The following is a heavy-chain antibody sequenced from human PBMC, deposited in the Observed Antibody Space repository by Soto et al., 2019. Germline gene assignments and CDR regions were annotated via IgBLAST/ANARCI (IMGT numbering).Heavy chain of an antibody. CDR1: GFTFSSYV. J-gene: IGHJ4*02. CDR2: ISGSGDSS. V-gene: IGHV3-23*01. CDR3: AKDQENLYYFDY. Sequence: EVQLLESGGGLVQPGGSLRLSCTASGFTFSSYVLNWVRQAPGKGLEWVSSISGSGDSSYYADSVKGRFTISRDNSKNTLYLQMNSPRAEDTAVYYCAKDQENLYYFDYWGQGTLVTVSS.